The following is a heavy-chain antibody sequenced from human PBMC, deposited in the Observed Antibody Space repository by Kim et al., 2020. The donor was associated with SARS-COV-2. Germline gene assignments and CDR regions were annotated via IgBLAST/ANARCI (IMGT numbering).Heavy chain of an antibody. CDR3: AKDELTMVLGVINGGL. CDR1: GFTFSSYA. V-gene: IGHV3-23*01. Sequence: GGSLRLSCAASGFTFSSYAMSWVCQAPGKGLEWVSAISGSGGSTYYADSVKGRFTISRDNTKNTLYLQMNSLRAEDTAEFYCAKDELTMVLGVINGGLWGRDTLLTLTS. D-gene: IGHD3-10*01. CDR2: ISGSGGST. J-gene: IGHJ2*01.